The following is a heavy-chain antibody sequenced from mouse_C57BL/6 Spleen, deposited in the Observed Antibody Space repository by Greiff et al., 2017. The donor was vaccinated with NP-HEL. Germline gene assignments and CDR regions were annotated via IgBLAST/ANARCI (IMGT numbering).Heavy chain of an antibody. D-gene: IGHD1-1*01. CDR1: GYTFTNYW. Sequence: VQLQQPGAELVRPGSSVKLSCKASGYTFTNYWMDWVKQRPGQGLEWIGNIYPSDSETHYNQKFKDKATLTVDKSSSTAYMQLTSLTSEDSAVYYCARAYYGSPFDYWGQGTTLTVSS. CDR3: ARAYYGSPFDY. J-gene: IGHJ2*01. V-gene: IGHV1-61*01. CDR2: IYPSDSET.